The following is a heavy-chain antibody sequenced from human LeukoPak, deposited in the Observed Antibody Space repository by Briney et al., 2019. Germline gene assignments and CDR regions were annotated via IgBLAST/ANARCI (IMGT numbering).Heavy chain of an antibody. Sequence: GGSLRLSCAVSGFTFSSYAMSWVRQAPGKGLEWVSAICGSGGSTYSADSVKGRFTISRDNSENTLYQQMNSLRAGDTAVYYCAKDLFPVAALPEWCDPGHQGTLLTVSS. V-gene: IGHV3-23*01. CDR2: ICGSGGST. CDR3: AKDLFPVAALPEWCDP. CDR1: GFTFSSYA. D-gene: IGHD6-6*01. J-gene: IGHJ5*02.